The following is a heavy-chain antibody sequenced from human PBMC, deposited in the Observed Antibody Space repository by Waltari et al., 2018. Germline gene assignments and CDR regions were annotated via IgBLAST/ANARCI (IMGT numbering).Heavy chain of an antibody. CDR1: GFPFSSYA. V-gene: IGHV3-30-3*01. Sequence: QVQLVESGGGVVQPGRSLRLSCAASGFPFSSYAMHWVRQAPGKGLEWVAVISYDGSNKYYADSVKGRFTISRDNSKNTLYLQMNSLRAEDTAVYYCARETVTTLGYWGQGTLVTVSS. CDR2: ISYDGSNK. J-gene: IGHJ4*02. CDR3: ARETVTTLGY. D-gene: IGHD4-17*01.